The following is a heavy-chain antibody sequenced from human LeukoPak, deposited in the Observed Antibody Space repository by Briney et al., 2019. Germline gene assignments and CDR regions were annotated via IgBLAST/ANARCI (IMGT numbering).Heavy chain of an antibody. CDR3: VRDGREGFDI. V-gene: IGHV3-48*04. J-gene: IGHJ3*02. CDR2: IKYDSSTI. Sequence: GGSLRLSCVASGFAFNIYSMNWVRQAPGKGLEWVAYIKYDSSTIYYGDSVKGRFTISRDNVKNSLYLQVSSLRAEDTAVYYCVRDGREGFDIWGHGTLVIVSS. D-gene: IGHD5-24*01. CDR1: GFAFNIYS.